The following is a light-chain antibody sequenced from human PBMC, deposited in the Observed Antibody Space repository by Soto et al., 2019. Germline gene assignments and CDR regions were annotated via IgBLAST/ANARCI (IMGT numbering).Light chain of an antibody. CDR3: AAWDDSLTHVV. J-gene: IGLJ2*01. CDR1: SSNIGSNT. V-gene: IGLV1-44*01. Sequence: QSVLTQPPSASGTPGQRVTISCSGSSSNIGSNTVNWYQQLPGTAPKLLIYSNNQRPSGVPDRFSGSKSGTSASLAISGLQSEDEADYYCAAWDDSLTHVVFGGGTTLTVL. CDR2: SNN.